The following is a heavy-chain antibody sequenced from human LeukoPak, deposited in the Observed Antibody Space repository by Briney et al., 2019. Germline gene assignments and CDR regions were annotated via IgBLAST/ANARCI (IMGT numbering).Heavy chain of an antibody. CDR1: GGSISSYY. CDR3: ARVIEYSSEGLGYFDY. Sequence: PSETLSLTCTVSGGSISSYYWSWIRQPPGKGLEWIGYIYYSGSTNYNPSLKSRVTISVDTSKNQFSLKLSSVTAAVTAVYYCARVIEYSSEGLGYFDYWGQGTLVTVSS. V-gene: IGHV4-59*01. D-gene: IGHD6-19*01. J-gene: IGHJ4*02. CDR2: IYYSGST.